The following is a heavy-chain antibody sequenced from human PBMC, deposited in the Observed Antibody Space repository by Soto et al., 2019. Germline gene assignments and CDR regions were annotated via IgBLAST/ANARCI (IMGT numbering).Heavy chain of an antibody. D-gene: IGHD6-19*01. V-gene: IGHV1-18*01. Sequence: QVPLVQSGAEVKKPGASVKVSCKASGYTFTSYGISWVRQAPGQGLEWMGWISAYNGNTNYAQKLQGRVTMTTDTSTSTAYMELRSLRSDDTAVYYCARDRLTQVRLANWFDPWGQGTLVTVSS. J-gene: IGHJ5*02. CDR2: ISAYNGNT. CDR3: ARDRLTQVRLANWFDP. CDR1: GYTFTSYG.